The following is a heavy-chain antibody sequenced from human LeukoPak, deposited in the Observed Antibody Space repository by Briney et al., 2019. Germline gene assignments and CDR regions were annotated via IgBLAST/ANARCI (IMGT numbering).Heavy chain of an antibody. V-gene: IGHV4-30-4*01. Sequence: TSQTLSLTCTVSGASIRSGDYYWSWIRQPPGKGLEWIGYIYDSGSTYYNPSLKSRITISVDTSENRFSLKLSSVTATDTAVYYCARDCSGGSCYGAFDIWGQGTMVTVSS. D-gene: IGHD2-15*01. CDR2: IYDSGST. CDR1: GASIRSGDYY. CDR3: ARDCSGGSCYGAFDI. J-gene: IGHJ3*02.